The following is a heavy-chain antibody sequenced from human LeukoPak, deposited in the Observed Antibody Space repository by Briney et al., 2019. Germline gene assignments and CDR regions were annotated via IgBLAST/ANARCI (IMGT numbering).Heavy chain of an antibody. J-gene: IGHJ4*02. V-gene: IGHV4-34*01. Sequence: SETLSLTCAVYGGSFSGYYWSWIRQPPGKGLEWIGSIYYSGGTYYNPSLKSRVTISVDTSKNQFSLKLSSVTAADTAVYYCARVQAHYYDSSGYIDYWGQGTLVTVSS. CDR3: ARVQAHYYDSSGYIDY. D-gene: IGHD3-22*01. CDR2: IYYSGGT. CDR1: GGSFSGYY.